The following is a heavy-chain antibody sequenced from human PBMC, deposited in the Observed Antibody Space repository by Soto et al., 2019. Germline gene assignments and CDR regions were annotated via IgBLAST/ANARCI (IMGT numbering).Heavy chain of an antibody. J-gene: IGHJ6*02. CDR2: ISSSSSYI. D-gene: IGHD2-2*01. Sequence: GGSLRLACASSVFTFSSYSMNWVRQAPGKGLEWVSSISSSSSYIYYADSVKGRFTISRDNAKNSLYLQMNSLRAEDTAVYYCARDGSAAATTYYYYYYGMDVWGQGTTVTVS. CDR3: ARDGSAAATTYYYYYYGMDV. V-gene: IGHV3-21*01. CDR1: VFTFSSYS.